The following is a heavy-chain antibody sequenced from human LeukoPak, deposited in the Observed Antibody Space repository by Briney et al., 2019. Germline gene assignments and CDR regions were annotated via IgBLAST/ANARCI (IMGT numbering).Heavy chain of an antibody. Sequence: RASVKVSCKASGYTFTSYAMHWARQAPGQRLEWMGWINAGNGNTKYSQKFQGRVTITRDTSASTAYMELSSLRSEDTAVYYCARDETGSSSWYTYFDYWGQGTLVTVSS. J-gene: IGHJ4*02. CDR2: INAGNGNT. D-gene: IGHD6-13*01. V-gene: IGHV1-3*01. CDR3: ARDETGSSSWYTYFDY. CDR1: GYTFTSYA.